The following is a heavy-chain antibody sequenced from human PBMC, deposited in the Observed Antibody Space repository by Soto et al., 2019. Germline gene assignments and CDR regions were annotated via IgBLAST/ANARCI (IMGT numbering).Heavy chain of an antibody. D-gene: IGHD6-13*01. V-gene: IGHV4-59*01. CDR1: GGSISSYY. Sequence: QVQLQESGPGLVKPSETLSLTCTVSGGSISSYYWTWIRQPPGKGLEWVGYVYYSGTTYYNPSLQSRVTISTDTSKNQFSLKVTSVTAADTAIYYCARAGSTWRYFFDYWGQGSLVTVSS. CDR3: ARAGSTWRYFFDY. J-gene: IGHJ4*02. CDR2: VYYSGTT.